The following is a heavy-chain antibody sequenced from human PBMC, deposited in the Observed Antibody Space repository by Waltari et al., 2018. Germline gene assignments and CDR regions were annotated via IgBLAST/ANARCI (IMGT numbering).Heavy chain of an antibody. D-gene: IGHD3-10*01. CDR2: ITPVFNTP. Sequence: QVQVVQSGAEVKRPGSSVKVSCKASGGSFSTSAVSWVRQAPGHGLEWMGGITPVFNTPTYARNLQDRVSITADDSTETVYMELRNLTSDDTALYYCARAITGKEYFPFWGQGTLVVVSS. J-gene: IGHJ1*01. V-gene: IGHV1-69*01. CDR1: GGSFSTSA. CDR3: ARAITGKEYFPF.